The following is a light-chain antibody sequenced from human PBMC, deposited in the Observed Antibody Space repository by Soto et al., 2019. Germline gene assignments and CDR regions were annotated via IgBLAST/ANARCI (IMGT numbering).Light chain of an antibody. CDR3: HQRNT. CDR1: QSVSTY. J-gene: IGKJ5*01. V-gene: IGKV3-11*01. CDR2: DTS. Sequence: VLTQSPVTLPLSPGDRATLSCRASQSVSTYLAWYRQTPGQAPKLLIYDTSNRATGVPPRFSGSRSGTDFTLTISSVEPEDFALYYCHQRNTFGQGTRLEIK.